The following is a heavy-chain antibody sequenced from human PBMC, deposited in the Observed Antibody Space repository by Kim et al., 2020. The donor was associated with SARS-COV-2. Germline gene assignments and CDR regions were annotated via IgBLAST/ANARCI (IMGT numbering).Heavy chain of an antibody. D-gene: IGHD6-13*01. CDR3: ARYFTRYSSSWSWYYFDY. Sequence: ASVKVSCKASGYTFTSYAMHWVRQAPGQRLEWMGWINAGNGNTKYSQKFQGRVTITRDTSASTAYMELSSLRSEDTAVYYCARYFTRYSSSWSWYYFDYWVQGTLVSDSS. V-gene: IGHV1-3*01. CDR2: INAGNGNT. CDR1: GYTFTSYA. J-gene: IGHJ4*02.